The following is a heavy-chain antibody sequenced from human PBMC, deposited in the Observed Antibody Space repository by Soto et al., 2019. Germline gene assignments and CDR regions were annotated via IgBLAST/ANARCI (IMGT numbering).Heavy chain of an antibody. J-gene: IGHJ4*02. V-gene: IGHV4-34*01. CDR2: INHSGST. Sequence: QVQLQQWGAGLLKPSETLSLTCAVYGGSFSGYYWTWIRQPPGTGLEWIGEINHSGSTNYNPSLKSRVTISVDTSKHQFSLKLTSVTAADPAVYYCARDKITGLLDYWGQGTRVTVSS. D-gene: IGHD2-8*02. CDR3: ARDKITGLLDY. CDR1: GGSFSGYY.